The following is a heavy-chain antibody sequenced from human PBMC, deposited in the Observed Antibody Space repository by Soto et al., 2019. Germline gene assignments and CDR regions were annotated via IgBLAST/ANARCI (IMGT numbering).Heavy chain of an antibody. J-gene: IGHJ4*02. CDR2: ISSSNSYT. CDR3: ARGGSGSEIDY. V-gene: IGHV3-11*06. D-gene: IGHD3-10*01. Sequence: GGSLRLSCAASGFTFSDYYMSWIRQAPGKGLEWVSYISSSNSYTNYADSVKGRFTISRDNAKNSLYLQMNSLRAEDTAVYYCARGGSGSEIDYWGQGTLVTVSS. CDR1: GFTFSDYY.